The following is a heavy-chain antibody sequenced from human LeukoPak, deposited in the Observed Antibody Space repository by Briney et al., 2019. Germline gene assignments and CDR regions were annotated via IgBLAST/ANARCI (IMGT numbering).Heavy chain of an antibody. D-gene: IGHD6-13*01. CDR3: AREQYSSSVDY. V-gene: IGHV4-34*01. CDR1: GGSFSGYY. Sequence: PSETLSLTCAVYGGSFSGYYWSWIRQAPGKGLEWIGEINHSGSTNYNPSLKSRVTISVDTSKNQFSLKLSSVTAADTAVYYCAREQYSSSVDYWGQGTLVTVSS. CDR2: INHSGST. J-gene: IGHJ4*02.